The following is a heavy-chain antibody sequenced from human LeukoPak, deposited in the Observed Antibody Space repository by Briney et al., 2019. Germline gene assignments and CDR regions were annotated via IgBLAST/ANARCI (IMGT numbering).Heavy chain of an antibody. CDR1: GFTFSDYY. CDR2: IHYSGST. D-gene: IGHD5-18*01. V-gene: IGHV4-34*01. Sequence: LRLSCAASGFTFSDYYMSWIRQAPGKGLEWIGSIHYSGSTHYNPSLKSRVTMSVDTSKNQFSLKLKSVTAADTAVYSCARGSYSYGNAFDYWGQGTLVTVSS. CDR3: ARGSYSYGNAFDY. J-gene: IGHJ4*02.